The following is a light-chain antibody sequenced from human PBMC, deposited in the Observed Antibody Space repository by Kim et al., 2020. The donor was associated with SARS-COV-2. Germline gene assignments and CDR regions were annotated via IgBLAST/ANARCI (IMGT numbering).Light chain of an antibody. CDR3: QQLKSYPVT. CDR2: GAS. Sequence: DIQLTQSPSFLSASVGDRVTITCRASQGISSYLAWYQQKPGKAPNLLIYGASALQSGVPSRFSGSGSGTEFTLTISNLQPEDFATYFCQQLKSYPVTFGGGTKLEIK. J-gene: IGKJ4*01. V-gene: IGKV1-9*01. CDR1: QGISSY.